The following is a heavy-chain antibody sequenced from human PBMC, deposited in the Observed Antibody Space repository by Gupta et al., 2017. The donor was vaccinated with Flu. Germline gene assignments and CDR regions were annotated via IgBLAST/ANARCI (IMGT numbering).Heavy chain of an antibody. V-gene: IGHV3-33*01. D-gene: IGHD6-19*01. CDR2: IWYDGSDE. J-gene: IGHJ2*01. Sequence: PGKGLEWVAVIWYDGSDEYYVDSVKGRFTISRDNSKNTLYLQMNSLRAEDTAVYYCARESRGGSSGWSFFDIWGRGTLVTVSS. CDR3: ARESRGGSSGWSFFDI.